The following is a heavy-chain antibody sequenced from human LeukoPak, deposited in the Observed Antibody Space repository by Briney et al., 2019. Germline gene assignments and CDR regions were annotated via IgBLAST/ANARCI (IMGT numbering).Heavy chain of an antibody. V-gene: IGHV4-59*01. CDR1: GGSISSYY. CDR2: IYYSGST. CDR3: ARGDFWSGYYGY. J-gene: IGHJ4*02. Sequence: NPSETLSLTCTVSGGSISSYYWSWIRQPPGKGLEWIGYIYYSGSTNYNPSLKSRVTISVDTSKNQFSLKLSSVTAADTAVYYCARGDFWSGYYGYWGQGTLVTVSS. D-gene: IGHD3-3*01.